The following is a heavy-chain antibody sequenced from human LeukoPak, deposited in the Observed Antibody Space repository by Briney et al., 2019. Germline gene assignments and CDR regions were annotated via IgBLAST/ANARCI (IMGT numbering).Heavy chain of an antibody. CDR3: ARDLGSYSSGWYMGFDY. J-gene: IGHJ4*02. V-gene: IGHV3-30*03. D-gene: IGHD6-19*01. Sequence: GGSLRLSCAASGFTFSSYGMHWVRQAPGKGLEWVAVISYDGSNKNYADSVKGRFTVSRDNAKNSLYLQMNSLRAEDTAIYYCARDLGSYSSGWYMGFDYWGQGTLVTVSS. CDR2: ISYDGSNK. CDR1: GFTFSSYG.